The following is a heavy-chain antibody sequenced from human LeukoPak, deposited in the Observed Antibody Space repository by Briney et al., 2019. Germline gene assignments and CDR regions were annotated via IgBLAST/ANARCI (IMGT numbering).Heavy chain of an antibody. V-gene: IGHV1-2*02. CDR1: GYIFTDIY. CDR3: ARELSRLWLGDY. Sequence: ASVKVSCKASGYIFTDIYMHWVRQAPGQGLEWMGWINPNSGATNSAQRFQGRVTMTRDTSISTAYMELSSLTSDDTAVYYCARELSRLWLGDYWGQGTLVTVSS. D-gene: IGHD3-10*01. CDR2: INPNSGAT. J-gene: IGHJ4*02.